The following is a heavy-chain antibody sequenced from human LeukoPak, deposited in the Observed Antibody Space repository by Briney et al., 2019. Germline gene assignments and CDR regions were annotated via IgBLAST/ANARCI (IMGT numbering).Heavy chain of an antibody. CDR1: GGSISSGSYY. CDR2: IYTSGST. CDR3: ARDLGIAVAGDGPYCFDY. D-gene: IGHD6-19*01. Sequence: TSETLSLTCTVSGGSISSGSYYWSWIRQPAGKGLEWIGRIYTSGSTNYNPSLKSRVTISVDTSKNQFSLKLSSVTAADTAVYYCARDLGIAVAGDGPYCFDYWGQGTLVTVSS. V-gene: IGHV4-61*02. J-gene: IGHJ4*02.